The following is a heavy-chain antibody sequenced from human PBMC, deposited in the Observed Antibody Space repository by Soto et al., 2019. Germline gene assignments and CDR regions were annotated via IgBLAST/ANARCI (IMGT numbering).Heavy chain of an antibody. Sequence: QVQLVQSGAEVKKPGSSVKVSCKASGGTFSSYTISWVRQAPGQGLEWMGRIIPILGIANYAQKFQGRVTITAEKPTSTAYMELSSLRSEDTAVYYCARAFGRPNCSGGSCYSDYFDYWGQGTLVTVSS. V-gene: IGHV1-69*02. CDR2: IIPILGIA. CDR3: ARAFGRPNCSGGSCYSDYFDY. J-gene: IGHJ4*02. CDR1: GGTFSSYT. D-gene: IGHD2-15*01.